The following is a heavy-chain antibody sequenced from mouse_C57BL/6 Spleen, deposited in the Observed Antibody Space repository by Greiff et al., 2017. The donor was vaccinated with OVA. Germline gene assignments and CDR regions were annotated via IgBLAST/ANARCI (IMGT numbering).Heavy chain of an antibody. J-gene: IGHJ4*01. Sequence: QVQLQQPGAELVRPGSSVKLSCKASGYTFTSYWMHWVKQRPIQGLEWIGNIDPSDSETHYTQKFKDKATLTVDKSSSTAYMQLSSLTSEDSAVYYWARGGGYSLCYAMDYWGQGTSVTVSS. CDR3: ARGGGYSLCYAMDY. D-gene: IGHD2-3*01. CDR1: GYTFTSYW. V-gene: IGHV1-52*01. CDR2: IDPSDSET.